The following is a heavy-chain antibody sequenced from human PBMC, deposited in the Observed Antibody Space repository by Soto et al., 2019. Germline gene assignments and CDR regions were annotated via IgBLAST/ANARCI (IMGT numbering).Heavy chain of an antibody. CDR1: GGTFSSYT. D-gene: IGHD3-9*01. Sequence: SVKVSCKASGGTFSSYTISWVRQAPGQGLEWMGRIIPILGIANYAQKFQGRVTMTRDTSTSTVYMELSSLRSEDTAVYYCARALRYFDWHDYWGQGTLVTVSS. CDR2: IIPILGIA. CDR3: ARALRYFDWHDY. V-gene: IGHV1-69*02. J-gene: IGHJ4*02.